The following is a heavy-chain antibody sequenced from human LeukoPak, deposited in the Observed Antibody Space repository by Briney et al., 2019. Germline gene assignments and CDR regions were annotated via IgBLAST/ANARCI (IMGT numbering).Heavy chain of an antibody. V-gene: IGHV3-64D*06. CDR3: VKDLDNHYYQTLFDY. D-gene: IGHD1-14*01. CDR2: ISNNGGST. J-gene: IGHJ4*02. CDR1: RFTFSRYA. Sequence: PGGPLTLSCSASRFTFSRYAMHWVRQAPGKGLEYVSAISNNGGSTYYADSVKGRFTISRDNSKNTLYLQMSSLRAEDTAVYYCVKDLDNHYYQTLFDYWGQGTLVTVSS.